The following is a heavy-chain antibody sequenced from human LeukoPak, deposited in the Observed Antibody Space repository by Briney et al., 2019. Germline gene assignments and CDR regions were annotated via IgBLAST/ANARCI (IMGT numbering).Heavy chain of an antibody. CDR1: GSSITTYTH. CDR3: VNSKSNYEAVS. CDR2: IHHTGIT. J-gene: IGHJ5*02. Sequence: SETLSLTCTVSGSSITTYTHWGWIRQSPGKGLEWIASIHHTGITYYNPSLESRVTISIDTSKYQFSLEVRSVTAADMAFYFCVNSKSNYEAVSWGPGTLVTVSS. D-gene: IGHD3-22*01. V-gene: IGHV4-38-2*02.